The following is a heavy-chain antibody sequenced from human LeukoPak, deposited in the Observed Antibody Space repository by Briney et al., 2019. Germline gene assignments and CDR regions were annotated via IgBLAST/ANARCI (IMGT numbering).Heavy chain of an antibody. D-gene: IGHD4-17*01. J-gene: IGHJ3*02. Sequence: GGSLRLSCAASGFTFSSYSMNWVRQAPGKGLEWVSYISSSIISTIYYADSVKGRFTISRDNAKNSLYLQMNSLRAEDTAVYYCARDGTVTKEDAFDIWGQGTMVTVSS. CDR1: GFTFSSYS. V-gene: IGHV3-48*04. CDR2: ISSSIISTI. CDR3: ARDGTVTKEDAFDI.